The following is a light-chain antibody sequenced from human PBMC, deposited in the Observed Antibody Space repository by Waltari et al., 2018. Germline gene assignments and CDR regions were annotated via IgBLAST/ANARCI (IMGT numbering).Light chain of an antibody. J-gene: IGKJ4*01. Sequence: DIQMTQSPSSLSASVGDRVTITCRASQSISSYLNWYQQKPGKAPKLLIYAASTLQSGVPSSVSGSGSGTDFTLTISSLQPEDFATYYCQQSYSTPLTFGGGTKVESK. CDR2: AAS. CDR1: QSISSY. CDR3: QQSYSTPLT. V-gene: IGKV1-39*01.